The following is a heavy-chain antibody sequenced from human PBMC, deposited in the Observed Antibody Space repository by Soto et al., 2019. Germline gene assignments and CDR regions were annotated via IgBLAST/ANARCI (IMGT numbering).Heavy chain of an antibody. Sequence: PSETLSLPCTVSGGSISGGGYYWSWIRQHPGKGLEWIGYIYYSGSTYYNPSLKSRVTISVDTSKNQFSLKLSSVTAADTAVYYCARGSWDFEWLSPYWSDPWGQGTLVTVSS. CDR3: ARGSWDFEWLSPYWSDP. D-gene: IGHD3-9*01. CDR2: IYYSGST. J-gene: IGHJ5*02. V-gene: IGHV4-31*03. CDR1: GGSISGGGYY.